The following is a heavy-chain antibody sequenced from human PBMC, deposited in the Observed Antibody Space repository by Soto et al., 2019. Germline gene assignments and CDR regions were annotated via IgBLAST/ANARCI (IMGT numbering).Heavy chain of an antibody. CDR1: GFTFSTFG. V-gene: IGHV3-33*01. CDR2: IWYDGSEK. J-gene: IGHJ6*02. D-gene: IGHD2-2*01. CDR3: ARDSVVFVVPAGMWYYYYYGMDV. Sequence: GGSLRLSCAASGFTFSTFGMHWVRQASGQGLEWVGVIWYDGSEKYYGDSVKGRFTISRDNSKNTLYLQMNSLRAEDTAVYYCARDSVVFVVPAGMWYYYYYGMDVWGQGTTVTVSS.